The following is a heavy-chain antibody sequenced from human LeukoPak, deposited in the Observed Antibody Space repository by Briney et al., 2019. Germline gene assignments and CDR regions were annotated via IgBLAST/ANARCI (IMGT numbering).Heavy chain of an antibody. J-gene: IGHJ3*02. Sequence: ASVKVSCKASGYTFTSYGISWVRQAPGQGLEWMGWISAYNGNTNYAQKLQGRVTMTTDTSTSTAYMELRSLRSDDTAVYYCAREQQLVRGNDAFDIWGQGTMVTVSS. V-gene: IGHV1-18*01. CDR2: ISAYNGNT. CDR1: GYTFTSYG. CDR3: AREQQLVRGNDAFDI. D-gene: IGHD6-13*01.